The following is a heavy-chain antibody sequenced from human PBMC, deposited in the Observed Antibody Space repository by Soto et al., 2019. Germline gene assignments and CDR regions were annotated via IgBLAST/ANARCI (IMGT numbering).Heavy chain of an antibody. CDR2: IYWDDEK. J-gene: IGHJ4*02. V-gene: IGHV2-5*02. CDR1: GFSLNTSGVG. Sequence: QITLKESGRPLVKPTQTLTLTCTFSGFSLNTSGVGVGWIRQPPGKALEWLSLIYWDDEKRYSPSLKSRLTITQDTSKNQVILTMTDMDPVDTATYFCARRPAYGDFHFDFWGQETLVTVSP. D-gene: IGHD4-17*01. CDR3: ARRPAYGDFHFDF.